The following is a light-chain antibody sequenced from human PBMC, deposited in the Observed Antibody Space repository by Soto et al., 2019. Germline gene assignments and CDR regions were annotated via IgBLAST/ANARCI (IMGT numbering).Light chain of an antibody. CDR1: QSVSSTF. Sequence: EIVLTQSPGTLSLSPGEMATLSCRASQSVSSTFLAWYQQKPGQAPRLLIFGVSNRATSIPDRFSGSGSGTDFTLTISRLEHEDFAVYYCQQYDNWPWTFGQGTKVEIE. J-gene: IGKJ1*01. CDR3: QQYDNWPWT. V-gene: IGKV3-20*01. CDR2: GVS.